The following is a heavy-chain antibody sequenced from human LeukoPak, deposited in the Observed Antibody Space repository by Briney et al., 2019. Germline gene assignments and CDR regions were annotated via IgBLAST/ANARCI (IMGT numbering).Heavy chain of an antibody. Sequence: GASVKVSCKASGYTFTGYYMHWVRQAPGQGLEWMGWMNPNSGNTGYAQKFQGRVTMTRNTSISTAYMELSSLRSEDTAVYYCARGGAPSTSFDYWGQGTLVTVSS. J-gene: IGHJ4*02. CDR3: ARGGAPSTSFDY. V-gene: IGHV1-8*02. CDR1: GYTFTGYY. CDR2: MNPNSGNT. D-gene: IGHD2-2*01.